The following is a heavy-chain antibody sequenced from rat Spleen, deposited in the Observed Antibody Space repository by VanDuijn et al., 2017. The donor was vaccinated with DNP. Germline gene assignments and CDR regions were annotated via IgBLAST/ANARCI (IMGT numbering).Heavy chain of an antibody. Sequence: EVQLVESGGGLVQPGRSLKLSCAASGFTFSNYYMAWVRQAPTKGLEWVAYISYDGGITNYGDSVKGRFTISRDNAKSTLYLQMYSLRSEDTATYYCARGRTTASDYWGQGVMVTVSS. CDR2: ISYDGGIT. J-gene: IGHJ2*01. V-gene: IGHV5-22*01. D-gene: IGHD1-11*01. CDR3: ARGRTTASDY. CDR1: GFTFSNYY.